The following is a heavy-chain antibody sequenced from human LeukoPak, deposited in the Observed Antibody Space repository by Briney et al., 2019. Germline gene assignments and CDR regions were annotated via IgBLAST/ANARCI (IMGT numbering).Heavy chain of an antibody. CDR2: IYYSGST. V-gene: IGHV4-31*03. CDR3: ARRYSGYGYNWFDP. Sequence: SQTLSLTCTVSGDSISSGGYYWSWSRQHRRRGLEWIVYIYYSGSTYYNPSLKSRITISVDTSKNQFSLKLSSVTAADTAVYYCARRYSGYGYNWFDPWGQGTLVTVSS. CDR1: GDSISSGGYY. J-gene: IGHJ5*02. D-gene: IGHD5-12*01.